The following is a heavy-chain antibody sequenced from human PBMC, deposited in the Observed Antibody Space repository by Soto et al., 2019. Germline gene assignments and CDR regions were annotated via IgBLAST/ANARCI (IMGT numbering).Heavy chain of an antibody. CDR2: INPNSGGT. V-gene: IGHV1-2*02. Sequence: ASVKVSCKASGYTFTGYYMHWVRQAPGQGLEWMGWINPNSGGTNYAQKFQGRVAMTRDTSISTAYMERSRLRSDDTAVYYCASYSGSYYYYYGMDVWGQGTTVTVSS. J-gene: IGHJ6*02. CDR1: GYTFTGYY. CDR3: ASYSGSYYYYYGMDV. D-gene: IGHD1-26*01.